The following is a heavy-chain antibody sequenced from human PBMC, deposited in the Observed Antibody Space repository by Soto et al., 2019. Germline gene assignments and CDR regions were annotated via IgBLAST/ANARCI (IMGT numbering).Heavy chain of an antibody. CDR1: GNTFTDYY. V-gene: IGHV1-46*01. Sequence: ASVKVSCKASGNTFTDYYIHWVRQAPGQGLEWMGTINPSGGHTTYSQNFLGRVTMTRDTSTSTLYMELTSLTSDDTAVYYCARGGHVVVVTAAFDYWGQGTLVTVS. D-gene: IGHD2-21*02. J-gene: IGHJ4*02. CDR3: ARGGHVVVVTAAFDY. CDR2: INPSGGHT.